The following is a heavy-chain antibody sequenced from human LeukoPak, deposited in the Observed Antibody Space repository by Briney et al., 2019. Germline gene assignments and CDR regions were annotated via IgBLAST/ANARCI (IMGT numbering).Heavy chain of an antibody. J-gene: IGHJ4*02. V-gene: IGHV3-30*18. CDR2: ISYDGSNK. Sequence: PGRSLRLSCAASGFTFSSYGMHWVRQAPGKGLEWVAVISYDGSNKYYADSVKGRFTISRDNSKNTLYLQMNSLRAEDTAVYYCAKDHPGGSHDYWGQGTLVTVSS. CDR3: AKDHPGGSHDY. D-gene: IGHD3-16*01. CDR1: GFTFSSYG.